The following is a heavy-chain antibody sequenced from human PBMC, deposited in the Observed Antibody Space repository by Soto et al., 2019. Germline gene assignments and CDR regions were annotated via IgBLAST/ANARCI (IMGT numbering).Heavy chain of an antibody. V-gene: IGHV3-23*01. CDR1: GFTFSTYA. CDR2: ISDSGTNP. CDR3: ARYAVGLSPWWYNWFDR. Sequence: VQLLESGGGLVQPGGSLRLSCAASGFTFSTYAMNWVRQTPGEGLEWVSGISDSGTNPYYADYVKGRFTISRDNSKNTLYRQMDSLRAEDTDIYYCARYAVGLSPWWYNWFDRWGQGTLVAVSS. J-gene: IGHJ5*02. D-gene: IGHD2-8*02.